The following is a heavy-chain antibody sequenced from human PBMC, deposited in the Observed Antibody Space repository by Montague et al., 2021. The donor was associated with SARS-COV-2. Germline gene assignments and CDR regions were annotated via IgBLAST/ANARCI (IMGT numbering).Heavy chain of an antibody. CDR3: AREMDSSFDV. CDR2: TYYRSKWYN. J-gene: IGHJ3*01. Sequence: ASPGASLSSDSLSWHWISQSPSRGLEWLASTYYRSKWYNDSAPSVSGRATVKPDTSRNQFSLHLDSVTPEDTALYFCAREMDSSFDVWGKGTMVIVSS. V-gene: IGHV6-1*01. D-gene: IGHD2-2*03. CDR1: GASLSSDSLS.